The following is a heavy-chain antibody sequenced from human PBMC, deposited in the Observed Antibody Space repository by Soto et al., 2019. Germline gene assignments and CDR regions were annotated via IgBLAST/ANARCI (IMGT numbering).Heavy chain of an antibody. J-gene: IGHJ4*02. V-gene: IGHV3-23*03. CDR3: AKDLLGYCSSTSGDTRFDY. CDR2: VDSSKTA. Sequence: GGSLRLSSQAPGFTSSTYAMTWVRLTPGEGLQWVSRVDSSKTAYYADSVKGRFTIPRDNSKNTLYLQMNSLRAEDTAVYYCAKDLLGYCSSTSGDTRFDYWGQGTLVTVSS. D-gene: IGHD2-2*02. CDR1: GFTSSTYA.